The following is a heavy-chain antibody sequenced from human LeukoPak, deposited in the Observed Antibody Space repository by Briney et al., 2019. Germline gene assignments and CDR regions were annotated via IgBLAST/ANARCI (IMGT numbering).Heavy chain of an antibody. J-gene: IGHJ4*02. CDR1: GDSVSSNGAS. D-gene: IGHD3-3*01. CDR2: TYYRSQQWHS. Sequence: SQTLSLTCAISGDSVSSNGASWNWIRQSPSRGLEWLGRTYYRSQQWHSDYAPSVKGRITLNPDTSKNQFSLQLNFMTPEDTAVYYCGRETDFGVVTNWGQGTLVTVSS. V-gene: IGHV6-1*01. CDR3: GRETDFGVVTN.